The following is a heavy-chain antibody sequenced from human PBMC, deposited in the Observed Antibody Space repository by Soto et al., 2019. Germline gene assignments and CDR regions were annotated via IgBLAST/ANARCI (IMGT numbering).Heavy chain of an antibody. J-gene: IGHJ4*02. CDR1: GGTFSTYA. CDR3: ARGVGAYYFDY. V-gene: IGHV1-69*01. Sequence: QVQLVQSGAEVKKPGSSVKVSCKASGGTFSTYAITWVRQAPGQGLEWLGGIIPIFGTTDYARKFQGRVTLTAAESTSTVFIELRSLTSEDTAVYYCARGVGAYYFDYWGQGTLVTVSS. D-gene: IGHD1-26*01. CDR2: IIPIFGTT.